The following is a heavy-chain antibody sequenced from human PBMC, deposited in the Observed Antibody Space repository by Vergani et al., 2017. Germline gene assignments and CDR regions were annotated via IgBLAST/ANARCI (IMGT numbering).Heavy chain of an antibody. CDR2: ISGSGGST. D-gene: IGHD2-2*02. CDR1: GFTFSSYA. V-gene: IGHV3-23*01. Sequence: EVQLLESGGGLVQPGGSLRLSCAASGFTFSSYAMSWVRQAPGKGLEWVSAISGSGGSTYYADSVKGRFTISRDNSKNTLYLQMNSLRAEDTAVYYCAKVGGYCSSTSCYRGDWFDPWGQGTLVTVSS. J-gene: IGHJ5*02. CDR3: AKVGGYCSSTSCYRGDWFDP.